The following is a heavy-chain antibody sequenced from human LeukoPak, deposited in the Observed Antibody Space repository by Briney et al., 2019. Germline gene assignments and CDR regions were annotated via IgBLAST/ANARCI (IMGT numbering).Heavy chain of an antibody. J-gene: IGHJ4*02. V-gene: IGHV3-74*01. CDR2: INSDGSST. CDR3: ARDRGGPFDY. CDR1: GFTFNTYS. Sequence: PGGSLRLSCAASGFTFNTYSMNWVRQAPGKGLVWVSRINSDGSSTSYADSVKGRFTISRDNAKNTLYLQMNSLRAEDTAVYYCARDRGGPFDYCGQGTLVTVSS.